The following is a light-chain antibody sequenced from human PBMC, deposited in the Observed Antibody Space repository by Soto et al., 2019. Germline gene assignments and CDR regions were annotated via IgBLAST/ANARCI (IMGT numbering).Light chain of an antibody. V-gene: IGKV3-15*01. CDR2: GAS. CDR1: QSVSSN. Sequence: EIVMTQSPATRSVSPGERATLSCRASQSVSSNLAWYQQKPGQAPRLLIYGASTRATGIPARFSGSGSGTEFTLTISSLQSVDFAVYYCQQYNNWPLWAFGQGTKVEIK. J-gene: IGKJ1*01. CDR3: QQYNNWPLWA.